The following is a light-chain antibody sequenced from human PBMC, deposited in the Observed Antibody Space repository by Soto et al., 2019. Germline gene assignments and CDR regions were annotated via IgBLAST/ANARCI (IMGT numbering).Light chain of an antibody. V-gene: IGKV1-39*01. CDR1: QSIDY. Sequence: DIQMTQSPSSLSASVGDRITITCRASQSIDYLNWYQQKPGKAPNLLIYAASTLQSGVPSRFSGSGSGTHFTLTISSLQPEDFATYYCQQTYFTPRTFGGGTKV. J-gene: IGKJ4*01. CDR3: QQTYFTPRT. CDR2: AAS.